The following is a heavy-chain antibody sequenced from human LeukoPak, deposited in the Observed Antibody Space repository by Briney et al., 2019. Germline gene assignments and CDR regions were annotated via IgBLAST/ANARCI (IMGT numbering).Heavy chain of an antibody. CDR2: INPDSGDT. CDR3: ARVARFQRNVPSVGSELGY. CDR1: GYSFTGFY. D-gene: IGHD3-10*01. J-gene: IGHJ4*02. Sequence: ASVRVPCKASGYSFTGFYIHWVRQAPGQGLEWVGWINPDSGDTKSPRKFQGRVTMTRDTSIRTAYMDLSRLRSDDTAVYFCARVARFQRNVPSVGSELGYWGQGTLVTVSS. V-gene: IGHV1-2*02.